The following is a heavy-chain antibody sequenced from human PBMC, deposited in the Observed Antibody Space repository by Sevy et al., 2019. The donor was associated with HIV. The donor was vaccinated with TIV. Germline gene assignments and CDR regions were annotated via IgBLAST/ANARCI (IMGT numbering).Heavy chain of an antibody. D-gene: IGHD5-18*01. CDR3: ARERRDTATGYYYYGMDV. J-gene: IGHJ6*02. Sequence: SETLSLTCTVSGGSISSGGYYWSGIRQHQGRGRGGFGYIFSIGSTTSNPSLKSRVTISVETSKSQFSLKLSSVTAADTAVYYCARERRDTATGYYYYGMDVWGQGTTVTVSS. V-gene: IGHV4-31*03. CDR1: GGSISSGGYY. CDR2: IFSIGST.